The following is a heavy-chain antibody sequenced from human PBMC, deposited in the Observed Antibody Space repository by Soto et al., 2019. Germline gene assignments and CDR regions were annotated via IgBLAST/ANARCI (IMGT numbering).Heavy chain of an antibody. CDR3: ARDIDYYDSSGYQDY. D-gene: IGHD3-22*01. CDR1: GFTFSSYK. Sequence: PGGSLRLSCAASGFTFSSYKMNRVRQAPGKGLEWVSYISTSGNTRHYGDSVRGRFTISRDNAKNSLYLQMNSLRAEDTAVYYCARDIDYYDSSGYQDYWGQGTLVTVSS. V-gene: IGHV3-48*03. J-gene: IGHJ4*01. CDR2: ISTSGNTR.